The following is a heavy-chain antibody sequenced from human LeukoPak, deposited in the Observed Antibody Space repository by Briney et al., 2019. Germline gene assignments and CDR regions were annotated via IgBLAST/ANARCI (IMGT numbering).Heavy chain of an antibody. CDR1: GGSISSYY. CDR2: IYYSGST. D-gene: IGHD1-7*01. Sequence: PSETLSLTCTVSGGSISSYYWSWIRQPPGKGLEWIGYIYYSGSTNYNPSLKSRVTISVDTSKNQFSLKLSSVTAADTAVYYCAREIPAGTTYFDYWGQGTLVTVSS. V-gene: IGHV4-59*01. J-gene: IGHJ4*02. CDR3: AREIPAGTTYFDY.